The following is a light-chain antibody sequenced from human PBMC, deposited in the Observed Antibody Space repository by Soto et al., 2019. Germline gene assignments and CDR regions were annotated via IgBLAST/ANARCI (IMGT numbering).Light chain of an antibody. CDR2: GAS. Sequence: EIVLTQSPGTLSLSPGERATLSCRASQSVSSSYLAWYQQKPGQAPMLLIYGASSRATGIPDRFSGSGSGTDFTLTISRLEPEDFAVYYCQQYGSSLYTFGQGTKLEIK. CDR1: QSVSSSY. V-gene: IGKV3-20*01. J-gene: IGKJ2*01. CDR3: QQYGSSLYT.